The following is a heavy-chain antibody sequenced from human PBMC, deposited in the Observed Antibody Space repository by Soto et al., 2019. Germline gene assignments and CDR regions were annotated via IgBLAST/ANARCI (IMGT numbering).Heavy chain of an antibody. J-gene: IGHJ4*02. CDR1: GGTFSTYA. Sequence: QVQLVQSGAEVKKPGSSVKVSCKASGGTFSTYAFSWVRQAPGQGLEWMGGIIPIFHTATYAQKFQGRVTITADEATSTAYMALSSLRSEDTAVYYCVHRRDGYNSAFFDSWGQGTLVTVSS. CDR2: IIPIFHTA. V-gene: IGHV1-69*01. D-gene: IGHD5-12*01. CDR3: VHRRDGYNSAFFDS.